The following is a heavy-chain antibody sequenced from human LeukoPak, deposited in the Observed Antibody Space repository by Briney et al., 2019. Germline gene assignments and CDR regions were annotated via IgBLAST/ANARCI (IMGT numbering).Heavy chain of an antibody. V-gene: IGHV3-23*01. CDR3: AKVVYSGYGPADY. D-gene: IGHD5-12*01. Sequence: PGGSLRLSCAASGFTFSSYAMSWVRQAPGKGLEWVSTISGSGGGTYYTDSVKGRFTISRDNSKNTLYLQLSSLRAEETAVYYYAKVVYSGYGPADYWGQGTLVTVSS. CDR1: GFTFSSYA. CDR2: ISGSGGGT. J-gene: IGHJ4*02.